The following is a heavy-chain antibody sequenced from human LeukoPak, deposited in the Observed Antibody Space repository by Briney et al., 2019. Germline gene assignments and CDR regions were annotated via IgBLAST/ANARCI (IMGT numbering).Heavy chain of an antibody. J-gene: IGHJ4*02. V-gene: IGHV3-7*04. Sequence: GGSLRLSCAASGXNFNSYWMSWVRQAPGKGLECVANIKQDGSEIYFVDSVKGRLTISRDNDKSSLYLQINSLRGEDTAVYYCARARYGSGGYFFDFWGQGTLVTVSS. CDR2: IKQDGSEI. CDR3: ARARYGSGGYFFDF. CDR1: GXNFNSYW. D-gene: IGHD3-10*01.